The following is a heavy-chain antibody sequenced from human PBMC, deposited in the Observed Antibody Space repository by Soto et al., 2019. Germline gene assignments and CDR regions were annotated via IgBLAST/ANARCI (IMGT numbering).Heavy chain of an antibody. V-gene: IGHV1-69*02. CDR2: IIPILGIA. J-gene: IGHJ4*02. D-gene: IGHD4-17*01. CDR3: AWAETDYLYNFDY. Sequence: GASVKVSCKASGGTFSSYTISCVRQAPGQGLEWMGRIIPILGIANYAQKFQGRVTITADKSTSTAYMELSSLRSEDTAVYYCAWAETDYLYNFDYWGQGTLVTAS. CDR1: GGTFSSYT.